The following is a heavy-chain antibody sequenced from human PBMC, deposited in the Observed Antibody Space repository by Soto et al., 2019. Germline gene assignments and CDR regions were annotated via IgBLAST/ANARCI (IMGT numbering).Heavy chain of an antibody. D-gene: IGHD2-21*01. CDR2: INAGNGNT. Sequence: GASVKVSCKASGYTFTSYAMHWVRQAPGQRLEWMGWINAGNGNTKYSQKFQGRVTITRDTSASTAYMELSSLRSEDTAVYYCARDYIPYYYYGIDVWGQGTTVTVSS. CDR3: ARDYIPYYYYGIDV. J-gene: IGHJ6*02. V-gene: IGHV1-3*01. CDR1: GYTFTSYA.